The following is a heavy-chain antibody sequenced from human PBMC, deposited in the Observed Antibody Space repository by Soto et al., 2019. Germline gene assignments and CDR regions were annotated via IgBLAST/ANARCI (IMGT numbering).Heavy chain of an antibody. J-gene: IGHJ4*02. V-gene: IGHV4-30-2*01. CDR3: ARAGGLGAVAADY. D-gene: IGHD6-19*01. Sequence: QLQLQESGSGLVKPSQTLSLTCAVSGGSISSGGYSWSWIRQPPGKGLEWIGCIYHSGSTYYNPSIKSRVTISVDRSKNQFSLKLSSVTAADTAVYYCARAGGLGAVAADYWGQGTLVTVSS. CDR2: IYHSGST. CDR1: GGSISSGGYS.